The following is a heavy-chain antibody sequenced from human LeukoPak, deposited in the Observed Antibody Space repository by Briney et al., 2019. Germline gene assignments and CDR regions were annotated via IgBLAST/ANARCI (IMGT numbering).Heavy chain of an antibody. CDR1: GYTFTSYA. Sequence: GASVKVSCKASGYTFTSYAMHWVRQAPGQRLEWMGWINGDNGNTKYSQKFQGRVTITGDASASTAYMELSSLRSEDTAVFYCARTGSSRWHGDHYYFDYWGQGTLVTVSS. V-gene: IGHV1-3*01. CDR2: INGDNGNT. J-gene: IGHJ4*02. CDR3: ARTGSSRWHGDHYYFDY. D-gene: IGHD6-13*01.